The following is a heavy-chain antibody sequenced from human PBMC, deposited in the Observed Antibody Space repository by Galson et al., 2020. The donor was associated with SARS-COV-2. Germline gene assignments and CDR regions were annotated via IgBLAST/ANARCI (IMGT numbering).Heavy chain of an antibody. V-gene: IGHV4-59*08. CDR3: SRQKAVISPFDD. J-gene: IGHJ4*02. CDR1: GGSVSIYQ. Sequence: ETSETLSLTCTVSGGSVSIYQWSWIRQPPGKGLEWIGYMYYSGDSKYNPSPKSRVAISIDRSKNEISLRLNSLTAADTAVYYCSRQKAVISPFDDWGQGALVTVSS. CDR2: MYYSGDS. D-gene: IGHD2-21*01.